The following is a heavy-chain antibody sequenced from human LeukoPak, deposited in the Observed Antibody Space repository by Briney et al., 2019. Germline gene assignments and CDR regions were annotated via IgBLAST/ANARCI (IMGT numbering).Heavy chain of an antibody. D-gene: IGHD3-10*01. CDR3: LRDSGMGNDAFDI. J-gene: IGHJ3*02. V-gene: IGHV6-1*01. CDR1: GDSVSSKSAA. CDR2: TYYRSKWYN. Sequence: SQTLSLTCAISGDSVSSKSAAWNWIRQSPLRGLEWLGRTYYRSKWYNEYAGSLRSRVIINPDTSRNQSSLQLNSVSPEDTAVYYCLRDSGMGNDAFDIWGHGTMVTVSS.